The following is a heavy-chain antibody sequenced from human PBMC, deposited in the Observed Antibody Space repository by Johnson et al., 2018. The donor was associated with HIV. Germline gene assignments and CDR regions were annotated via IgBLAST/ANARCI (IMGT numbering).Heavy chain of an antibody. D-gene: IGHD6-13*01. Sequence: EVQVVESGGGLVQPGRSLRISCAASRFTFDDYAMHWVRQAPGKGLEWVSGISWNSGSIGYADSVKGRFTISRDNAKNSLYLQMNSLRAEDTALYYCAKEAGNSSWIPLYDAFDIWGQGTMVTVSS. CDR2: ISWNSGSI. CDR3: AKEAGNSSWIPLYDAFDI. J-gene: IGHJ3*02. V-gene: IGHV3-9*01. CDR1: RFTFDDYA.